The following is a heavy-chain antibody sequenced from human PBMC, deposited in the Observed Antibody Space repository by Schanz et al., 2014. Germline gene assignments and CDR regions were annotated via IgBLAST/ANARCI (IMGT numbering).Heavy chain of an antibody. D-gene: IGHD5-12*01. V-gene: IGHV7-4-1*02. Sequence: QVQLVQSGSELKKPGASVKVSCKASGYTFTSYAMNWVRQAPGQGLEWVGWINTNTGNPTYAQGFTGRFVFSLDTSGSTEYLQIIGIQDEDSAVFYCAIGRGGNTGYEAADYWGQGTRVTVSS. CDR3: AIGRGGNTGYEAADY. CDR2: INTNTGNP. CDR1: GYTFTSYA. J-gene: IGHJ4*02.